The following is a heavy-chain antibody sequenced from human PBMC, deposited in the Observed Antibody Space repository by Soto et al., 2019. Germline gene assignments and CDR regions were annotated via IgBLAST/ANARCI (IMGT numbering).Heavy chain of an antibody. Sequence: APVNVSGKASGYTFTSYGISWVRQAPGQGLEWMGWISAYNGNTNYAQKLQGRVTMTTDTSTSTAYMELRSLRSDDTAVYYCARDYGDYYYGMDVWGQGTTVTVSS. CDR1: GYTFTSYG. V-gene: IGHV1-18*04. D-gene: IGHD4-17*01. J-gene: IGHJ6*02. CDR3: ARDYGDYYYGMDV. CDR2: ISAYNGNT.